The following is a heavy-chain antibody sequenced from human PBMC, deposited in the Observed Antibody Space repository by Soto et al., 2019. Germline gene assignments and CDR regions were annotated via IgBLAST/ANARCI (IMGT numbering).Heavy chain of an antibody. V-gene: IGHV1-18*01. J-gene: IGHJ6*02. CDR1: GYTFTSYG. CDR3: ARAGSGWYLDPYYYYYGMDV. CDR2: ISAYNGNT. D-gene: IGHD6-19*01. Sequence: QVQLVQSGAEVKKPGASVKVSCKASGYTFTSYGISWVRQAPGQGLEWMGWISAYNGNTNYGQKLQGRVTMTTDTTTSTAYMELRSLISDDTAVYYCARAGSGWYLDPYYYYYGMDVWGQGTTVTVSS.